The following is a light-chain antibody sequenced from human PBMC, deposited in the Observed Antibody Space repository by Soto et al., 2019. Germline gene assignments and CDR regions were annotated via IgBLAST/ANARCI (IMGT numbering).Light chain of an antibody. CDR3: QQRSNWSPIT. V-gene: IGKV3-11*01. CDR1: QTFSNSF. Sequence: EIVLTQSPGTLSLSPGERATLSCRASQTFSNSFLSWFQQIPGQAPRLLIYDASNRATGIPARFSGSGSGTDFTLTISSLEPEDFAVYYCQQRSNWSPITFGQGTRLEIK. CDR2: DAS. J-gene: IGKJ5*01.